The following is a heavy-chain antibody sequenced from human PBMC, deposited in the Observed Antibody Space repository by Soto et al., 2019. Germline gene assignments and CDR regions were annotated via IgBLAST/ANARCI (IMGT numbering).Heavy chain of an antibody. CDR2: INSDGSAT. V-gene: IGHV3-74*01. CDR1: GFTFSSYW. Sequence: EVLLVDSGGDLVQPGGSLRLSCAASGFTFSSYWMHWVRQAPGKGLVWVSRINSDGSATNYADSVKGRFTISRDNAKNTLYLQMNSLRAEDTAMYFCVRGVVAANCFDYWGQGALVTVSS. CDR3: VRGVVAANCFDY. J-gene: IGHJ4*02. D-gene: IGHD2-15*01.